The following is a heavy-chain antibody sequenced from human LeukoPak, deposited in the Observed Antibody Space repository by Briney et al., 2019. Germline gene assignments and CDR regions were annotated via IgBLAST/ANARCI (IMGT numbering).Heavy chain of an antibody. CDR3: AKSLEMATITLDY. V-gene: IGHV3-30*18. CDR1: GLSFGSYG. J-gene: IGHJ4*02. CDR2: ISHEGSNK. D-gene: IGHD5-24*01. Sequence: PGRSLRLSCAASGLSFGSYGMHWVRQAPGKWLEWVAVISHEGSNKYYADSVKGRFTISRDNSKNTLYLQMNSLRAEDTAVYYCAKSLEMATITLDYWGQGTLVTVSS.